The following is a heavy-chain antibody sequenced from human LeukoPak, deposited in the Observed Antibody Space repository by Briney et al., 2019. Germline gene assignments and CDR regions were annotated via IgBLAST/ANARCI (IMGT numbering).Heavy chain of an antibody. D-gene: IGHD1-26*01. Sequence: GGSLRLSCLASGFNFNIYSMNWVRQAPGKGLEWVSVIRAEGDPTHYADSVKGRFTISRDNSKNMVYLQMNSLRAEDTAMYYCAKRISGAYYSLLDFWGQGTLVTVSS. CDR3: AKRISGAYYSLLDF. CDR2: IRAEGDPT. V-gene: IGHV3-23*01. CDR1: GFNFNIYS. J-gene: IGHJ4*02.